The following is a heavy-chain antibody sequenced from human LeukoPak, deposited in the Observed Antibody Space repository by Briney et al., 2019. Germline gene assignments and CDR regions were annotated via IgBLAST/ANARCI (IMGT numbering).Heavy chain of an antibody. CDR1: GGSFSGYY. J-gene: IGHJ5*02. V-gene: IGHV4-34*01. Sequence: SETLSLTCAVYGGSFSGYYWSWIRQPPGKGLDWIGEINHSGSTNYNPSLKSRVTISVETSKNQFSLKLKSVTAADTAVYYCARGGYYGSGNDFRFDPWGQGTLVTVSS. D-gene: IGHD3-10*01. CDR2: INHSGST. CDR3: ARGGYYGSGNDFRFDP.